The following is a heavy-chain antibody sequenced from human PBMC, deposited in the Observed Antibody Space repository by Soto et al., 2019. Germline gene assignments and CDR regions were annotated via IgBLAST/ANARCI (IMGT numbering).Heavy chain of an antibody. D-gene: IGHD3-22*01. J-gene: IGHJ6*02. CDR2: IIPIFDTA. Sequence: QVQLVQSGAEVKKPGSSVKVSCKASGGTFSSYAISWVRQAPGQGLEWRGGIIPIFDTADYAQKFQGRVTITADESTNTAYMERSSLRSEDTAVYYCAGHSSGVPGYYYGMDVWGQGTTVTVSS. CDR3: AGHSSGVPGYYYGMDV. CDR1: GGTFSSYA. V-gene: IGHV1-69*12.